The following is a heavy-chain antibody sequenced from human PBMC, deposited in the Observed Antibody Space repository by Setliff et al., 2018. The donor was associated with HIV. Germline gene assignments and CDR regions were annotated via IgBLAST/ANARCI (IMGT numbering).Heavy chain of an antibody. D-gene: IGHD6-13*01. CDR3: ARGVKGIATTGKSYCDY. V-gene: IGHV1-2*06. CDR2: INPDSRGT. CDR1: GYTSTGYY. J-gene: IGHJ4*02. Sequence: GASVKVSCKASGYTSTGYYVHWVRQAPGQGLEWVGRINPDSRGTNYAQTFQGRVIMTRDTSVSTAYMELSRIKSDDTAVFYCARGVKGIATTGKSYCDYWGQGTLVTVSS.